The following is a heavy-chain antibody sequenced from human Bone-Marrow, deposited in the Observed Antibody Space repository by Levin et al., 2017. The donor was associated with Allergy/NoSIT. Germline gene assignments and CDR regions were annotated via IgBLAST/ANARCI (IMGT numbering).Heavy chain of an antibody. J-gene: IGHJ6*03. Sequence: RASVKVSCKASGGTFSSYAISWVRQAPGQGLEWMGGIIPIFGTANYAQKFQGRVTITADESTSTAYMELSSLRSEDTAVYYCARCLGRYYDILTGYYQTGHYYYYYMDVWGKGTTVTVSS. CDR3: ARCLGRYYDILTGYYQTGHYYYYYMDV. CDR1: GGTFSSYA. V-gene: IGHV1-69*13. D-gene: IGHD3-9*01. CDR2: IIPIFGTA.